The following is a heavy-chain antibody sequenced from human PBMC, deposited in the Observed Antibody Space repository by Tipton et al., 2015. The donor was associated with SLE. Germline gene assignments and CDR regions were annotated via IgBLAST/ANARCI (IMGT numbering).Heavy chain of an antibody. V-gene: IGHV4-34*01. D-gene: IGHD2-15*01. J-gene: IGHJ4*02. CDR2: INHSGST. CDR1: GGSFSGSY. CDR3: ASGGIGYCSGGSCYSFYYFDY. Sequence: LRLSCAVYGGSFSGSYWSWIRQPPGKGLEWIGEINHSGSTNYNPSLKSRVTISVDTPKNQFSLKLSSVSAADTAVYYCASGGIGYCSGGSCYSFYYFDYWGQGTLVTVSS.